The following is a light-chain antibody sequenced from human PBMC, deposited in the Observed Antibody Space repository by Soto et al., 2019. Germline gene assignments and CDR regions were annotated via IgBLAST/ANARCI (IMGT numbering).Light chain of an antibody. V-gene: IGKV3-20*01. CDR3: QKYGSSPWT. CDR1: QTVRNNY. J-gene: IGKJ1*01. Sequence: DIVVTQSPITLSLSREERATLSCRDSQTVRNNYLAWYQQKPGRAPRLQIYEASSRATGITDRFSGGGSETDFNLTIRRLEPGDLAVYYGQKYGSSPWTFGQGTKV. CDR2: EAS.